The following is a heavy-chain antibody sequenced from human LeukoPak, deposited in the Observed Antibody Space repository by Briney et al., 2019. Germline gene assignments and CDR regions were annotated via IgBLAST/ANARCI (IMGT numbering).Heavy chain of an antibody. Sequence: GGSLRLSCAASGFIFSNVWMNWVRQAPGKGLEWVGRIKSTGDGGTADNAAPVKGRFTISRDDSRNTLYLQMNSLRAEDTAVYYCARENPYDSSGYSPLGAFDIWGQGTMVTVSS. J-gene: IGHJ3*02. CDR2: IKSTGDGGTA. CDR1: GFIFSNVW. D-gene: IGHD3-22*01. CDR3: ARENPYDSSGYSPLGAFDI. V-gene: IGHV3-15*07.